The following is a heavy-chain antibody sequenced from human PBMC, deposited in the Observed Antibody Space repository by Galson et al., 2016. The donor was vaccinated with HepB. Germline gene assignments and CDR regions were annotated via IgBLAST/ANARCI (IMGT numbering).Heavy chain of an antibody. Sequence: SLRLSCAASGITLSRYWMHWVRQAPGKGLVWVSHIKNDGTTTNYADSVRGRFIISRDNAKNTLYLQMNSLRAEDTAVYYCARLSLVSAGTVDYWGQGTLVVVSS. CDR1: GITLSRYW. D-gene: IGHD6-19*01. J-gene: IGHJ4*02. V-gene: IGHV3-74*01. CDR2: IKNDGTTT. CDR3: ARLSLVSAGTVDY.